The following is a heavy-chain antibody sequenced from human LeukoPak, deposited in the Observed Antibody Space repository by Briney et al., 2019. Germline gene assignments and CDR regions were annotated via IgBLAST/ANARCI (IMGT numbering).Heavy chain of an antibody. D-gene: IGHD2-2*01. CDR2: INPGDSDS. CDR1: GYSFTTYW. Sequence: GESLKISCEGSGYSFTTYWIGWVRQMPGKGLEWMGIINPGDSDSRYSPSFRGQVTISADKSTSTAYLQWSSLKASDTAMYYCARHGRPPAAAPNFDFWGPGTLVTVPS. V-gene: IGHV5-51*01. CDR3: ARHGRPPAAAPNFDF. J-gene: IGHJ4*02.